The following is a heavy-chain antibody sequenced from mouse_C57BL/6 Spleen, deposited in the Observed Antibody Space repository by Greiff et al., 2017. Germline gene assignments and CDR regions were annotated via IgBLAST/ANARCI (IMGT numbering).Heavy chain of an antibody. D-gene: IGHD1-1*01. J-gene: IGHJ2*01. CDR2: IYPGSGST. Sequence: VQLQQPGAELVKPGASVKMSCKASGYTFTSYWITWVKQRPGQGLEWIGDIYPGSGSTNYNEKFKSKATLTVDTSSSTAYMQLSSLTSEDAAVYDCARKCYYGSSPFYFDYWGQGTTLTVAS. CDR1: GYTFTSYW. CDR3: ARKCYYGSSPFYFDY. V-gene: IGHV1-55*01.